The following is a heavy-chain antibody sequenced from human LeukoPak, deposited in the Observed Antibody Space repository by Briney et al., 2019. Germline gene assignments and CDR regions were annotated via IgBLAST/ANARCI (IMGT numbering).Heavy chain of an antibody. V-gene: IGHV3-23*01. D-gene: IGHD3-16*01. Sequence: GGSLRLSCAASGFTFSNYAMSWVRQAPGKGLEWVSAISGSGDSTYYADSVKGRFTISRDSSKNTLYLQMNSLRAEDTAVYYCAKAGGGYYFDYWGQGTLVTVSS. CDR1: GFTFSNYA. CDR2: ISGSGDST. J-gene: IGHJ4*02. CDR3: AKAGGGYYFDY.